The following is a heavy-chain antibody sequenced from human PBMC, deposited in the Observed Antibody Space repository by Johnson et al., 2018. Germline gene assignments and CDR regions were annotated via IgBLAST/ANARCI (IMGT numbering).Heavy chain of an antibody. CDR3: ARGRRDPNYNYGMDV. CDR2: IYYSGST. Sequence: QVQLQESGPGLVKPSETLSLTCTVSGGSVSSYYWSWIRQPPGKGLEWIGYIYYSGSTNYNPSLKSRVTISVDTSKNQLSLKLSSVTAADTAVYYCARGRRDPNYNYGMDVWGQGTTVTVSS. J-gene: IGHJ6*02. V-gene: IGHV4-59*02. CDR1: GGSVSSYY.